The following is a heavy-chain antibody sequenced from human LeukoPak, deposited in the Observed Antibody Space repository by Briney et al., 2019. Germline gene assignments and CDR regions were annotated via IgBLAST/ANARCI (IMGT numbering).Heavy chain of an antibody. V-gene: IGHV3-21*01. CDR1: GFTFSSYS. CDR2: ISSSSSYI. Sequence: PGGSLRLSCAVSGFTFSSYSMSWVRQAPGKGLEWVSSISSSSSYIYYADSVKGRFTISRDNAKNSPYLQMNSLRAEDTAVYYCARDVSSWYSYYYGMDVWGQGTTVTVSS. J-gene: IGHJ6*02. CDR3: ARDVSSWYSYYYGMDV. D-gene: IGHD6-13*01.